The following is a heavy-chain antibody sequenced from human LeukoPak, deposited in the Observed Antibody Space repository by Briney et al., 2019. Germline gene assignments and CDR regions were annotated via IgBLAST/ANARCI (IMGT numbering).Heavy chain of an antibody. D-gene: IGHD5-18*01. J-gene: IGHJ4*02. CDR2: IYYSGST. CDR1: GGSISGSSYY. CDR3: ARFHVDTAMVDY. Sequence: SETLSLTCTVSGGSISGSSYYWGWIRQPPGKGLEWIGSIYYSGSTYYNPSLKSRVTISVDTSKNQFSLKLNSVTATDTAVYYCARFHVDTAMVDYWGQGTLVTVSS. V-gene: IGHV4-39*01.